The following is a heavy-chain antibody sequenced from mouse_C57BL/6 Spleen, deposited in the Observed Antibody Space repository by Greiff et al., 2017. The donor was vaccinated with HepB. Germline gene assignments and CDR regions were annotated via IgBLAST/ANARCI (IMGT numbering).Heavy chain of an antibody. V-gene: IGHV1-42*01. J-gene: IGHJ4*01. CDR2: INPSTGGT. Sequence: VHVKQSGPELVKPGASVKISCKASGYSFTGYYMNWVKQSPEKSLEWIGEINPSTGGTTYNQKFKAKATLTVDKSSSTAYMQLKSLTSEDSAVYYCARGSPDYWGQGTSVTVSS. CDR3: ARGSPDY. CDR1: GYSFTGYY.